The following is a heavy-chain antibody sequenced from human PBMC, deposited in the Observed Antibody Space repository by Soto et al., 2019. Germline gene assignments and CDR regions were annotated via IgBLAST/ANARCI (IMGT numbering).Heavy chain of an antibody. CDR2: IYYSGST. V-gene: IGHV4-59*01. CDR3: ARVNGEMAPIKDYYYGMDV. Sequence: SETLSLTCTVSGGSISSYYWSWIRLPPGKGLEWIGYIYYSGSTNYNPSLKSRVTISVDTSKNQFSLKLSSVTAADTAVYYCARVNGEMAPIKDYYYGMDVWGQGTTVTVSS. J-gene: IGHJ6*02. CDR1: GGSISSYY. D-gene: IGHD3-10*01.